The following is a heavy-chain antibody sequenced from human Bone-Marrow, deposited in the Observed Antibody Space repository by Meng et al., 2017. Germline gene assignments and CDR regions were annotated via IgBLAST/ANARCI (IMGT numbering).Heavy chain of an antibody. CDR3: ARFLDYDSAFDY. J-gene: IGHJ4*02. CDR2: TYYRSKWYT. V-gene: IGHV6-1*01. Sequence: EHSRQCGPDLGKPSPTPSLTRAISVDSVSSNSAAWNWIRQSPSRCLEWLGRTYYRSKWYTDYAVSVKSRITINPDTSKNQFSLQLNSVTPEDTAVYYCARFLDYDSAFDYWGQGTLVTVSS. CDR1: VDSVSSNSAA. D-gene: IGHD5-12*01.